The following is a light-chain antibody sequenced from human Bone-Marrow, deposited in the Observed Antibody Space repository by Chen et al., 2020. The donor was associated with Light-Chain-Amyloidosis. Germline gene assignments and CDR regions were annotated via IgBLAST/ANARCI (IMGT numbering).Light chain of an antibody. Sequence: QSALTQPSSVSGSPGQSITIPCTGSSSDVGGYNYVSWYQQHPGKAPLLIIDDFTNRPSGISIRVSGYKCGDTASLTSSGLQAEDEDDYYCRSVTITNTWIFGGGTKLTVL. J-gene: IGLJ2*01. CDR3: RSVTITNTWI. CDR1: SSDVGGYNY. V-gene: IGLV2-14*03. CDR2: DFT.